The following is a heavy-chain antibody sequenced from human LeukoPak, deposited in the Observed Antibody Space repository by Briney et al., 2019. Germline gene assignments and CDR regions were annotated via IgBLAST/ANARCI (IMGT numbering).Heavy chain of an antibody. CDR1: GGSISGYY. V-gene: IGHV4-59*01. J-gene: IGHJ4*02. CDR3: ARRSSSWFPFDY. Sequence: SETLSLTCTVSGGSISGYYWSWIRQPPGKGLEWIGYIYYSGSTNYNPSLKSRVTISVDTSKNQFSLKLSSVTAADTAVYYCARRSSSWFPFDYWGQGTLVTVSS. D-gene: IGHD6-13*01. CDR2: IYYSGST.